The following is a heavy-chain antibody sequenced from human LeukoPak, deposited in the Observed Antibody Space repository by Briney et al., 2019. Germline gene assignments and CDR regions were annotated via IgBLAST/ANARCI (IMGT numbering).Heavy chain of an antibody. D-gene: IGHD2-15*01. CDR3: AGEYCGGVSCYSGWFDP. Sequence: GGSLRLSCAASGFTVSSNYMSWVRQAPGKGLEWVSDIYSGGSTYYEDSVKGRFTISRDNSKNMLYLQMNSVSAEDTAVYYCAGEYCGGVSCYSGWFDPWGQGTLVTVSS. V-gene: IGHV3-53*01. J-gene: IGHJ5*02. CDR1: GFTVSSNY. CDR2: IYSGGST.